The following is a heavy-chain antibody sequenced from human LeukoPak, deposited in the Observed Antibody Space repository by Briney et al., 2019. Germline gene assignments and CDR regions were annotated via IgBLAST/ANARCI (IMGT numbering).Heavy chain of an antibody. CDR3: AKGRGFRVWDPWDN. Sequence: GGSLRLSCAASGFTFSSYAMNWVRQAPGKGLEWVSGITNSGENTYYADSVKGRFTISRDNSKNTLFLEMNSLRVEDTAVYYCAKGRGFRVWDPWDNWGQGTLITVSS. D-gene: IGHD3-16*01. CDR1: GFTFSSYA. CDR2: ITNSGENT. J-gene: IGHJ4*02. V-gene: IGHV3-23*01.